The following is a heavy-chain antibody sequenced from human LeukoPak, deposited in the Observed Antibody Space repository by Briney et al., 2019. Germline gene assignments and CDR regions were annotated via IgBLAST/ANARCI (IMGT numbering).Heavy chain of an antibody. J-gene: IGHJ4*02. CDR3: AKRSASGSYYQQIFDY. D-gene: IGHD3-10*01. CDR2: TRGGGADI. V-gene: IGHV3-23*01. CDR1: GFTFSNYP. Sequence: GGSLRLSYAASGFTFSNYPMMWVRQAPGKGLEWVSSTRGGGADIYYADSVKGRFTISRDNSKNTLYLQMNSLRAEDTAVYYCAKRSASGSYYQQIFDYWGQGTLVTVSS.